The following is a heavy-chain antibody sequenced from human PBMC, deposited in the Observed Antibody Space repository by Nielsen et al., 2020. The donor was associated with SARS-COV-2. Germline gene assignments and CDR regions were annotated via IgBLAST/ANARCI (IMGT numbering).Heavy chain of an antibody. V-gene: IGHV4-59*01. Sequence: SETLSLTCTVSSGSISSYYWSWFRQPPGQGLEWIGYVSYSGSTDSNPSLKSRVTISVDTSKNQFSLKLSSVTAADTAVYYCARDGGVHDSSGYYDWFDPWGQGTLVTVSS. CDR2: VSYSGST. J-gene: IGHJ5*02. D-gene: IGHD3-22*01. CDR1: SGSISSYY. CDR3: ARDGGVHDSSGYYDWFDP.